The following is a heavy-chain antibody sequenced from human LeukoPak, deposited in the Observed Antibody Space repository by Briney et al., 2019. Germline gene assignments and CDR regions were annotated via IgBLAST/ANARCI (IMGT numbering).Heavy chain of an antibody. V-gene: IGHV3-23*01. CDR2: ISGSGGST. CDR1: GFTFNSYA. D-gene: IGHD6-6*01. Sequence: GGSLRLSCAASGFTFNSYAMHWVRQAPGKGLEWVSAISGSGGSTYYADSVKGRFTISRDNSKNTLYLQMNSLRAEDTAVYYCAKDSLRYSSSDYFDYWGQGTLVTVSS. CDR3: AKDSLRYSSSDYFDY. J-gene: IGHJ4*02.